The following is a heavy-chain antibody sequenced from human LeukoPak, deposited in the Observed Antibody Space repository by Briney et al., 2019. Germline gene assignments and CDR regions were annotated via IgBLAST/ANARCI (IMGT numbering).Heavy chain of an antibody. CDR1: GFTFSSYS. CDR2: ISSSSSTT. V-gene: IGHV3-48*01. J-gene: IGHJ4*02. D-gene: IGHD2-21*01. CDR3: ARNIPVTRWGY. Sequence: GGSLRLSCEASGFTFSSYSMNWVRQAPGKGLEWVSYISSSSSTTYYADSVKGRFTISRDNSKNTVYLQMNSLRAEDTAVYYCARNIPVTRWGYWGQGTLVTVSS.